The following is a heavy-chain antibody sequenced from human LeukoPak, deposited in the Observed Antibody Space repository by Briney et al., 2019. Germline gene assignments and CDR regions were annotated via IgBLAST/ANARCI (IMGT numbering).Heavy chain of an antibody. J-gene: IGHJ6*03. CDR2: IYYSGST. D-gene: IGHD4-17*01. V-gene: IGHV4-39*07. CDR3: AREQTTVTGDSYFYYMDV. CDR1: GGSISSSSYY. Sequence: PSETLSLTCTVSGGSISSSSYYWGWIRQPPGKGLEWIGSIYYSGSTYYNPSLKSRVTISVDTSKNQFSLKLSSVTAADTAVYYCAREQTTVTGDSYFYYMDVWGKGTTVTVSS.